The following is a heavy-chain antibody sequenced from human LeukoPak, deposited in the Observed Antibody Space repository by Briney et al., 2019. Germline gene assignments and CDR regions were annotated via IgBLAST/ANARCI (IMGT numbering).Heavy chain of an antibody. J-gene: IGHJ4*02. CDR3: AKDMQRWLQLCGGYDY. CDR2: ISSSGSTI. V-gene: IGHV3-48*03. CDR1: GFTFSSYE. Sequence: PGGSLRLSCAASGFTFSSYEMNWVRQAPGKGLEWVSYISSSGSTIYYADSVKGRFTISRDNAKNSLYLQMNSLRAEDMALYYCAKDMQRWLQLCGGYDYWGQGTLVTVSS. D-gene: IGHD5-24*01.